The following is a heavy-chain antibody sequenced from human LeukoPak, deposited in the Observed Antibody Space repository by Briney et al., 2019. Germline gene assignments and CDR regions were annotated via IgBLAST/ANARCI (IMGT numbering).Heavy chain of an antibody. CDR2: ISTYNGNT. V-gene: IGHV1-18*01. CDR3: ARVWLGNAFDI. CDR1: GYTFSRYG. Sequence: ASVKVSCTASGYTFSRYGITWVRQAPGQGLEWMGWISTYNGNTKYTHKLQARITMTTDTSTNTAYMELRSLRSDDTALYYCARVWLGNAFDIWGQGTMVTVSS. J-gene: IGHJ3*02. D-gene: IGHD6-19*01.